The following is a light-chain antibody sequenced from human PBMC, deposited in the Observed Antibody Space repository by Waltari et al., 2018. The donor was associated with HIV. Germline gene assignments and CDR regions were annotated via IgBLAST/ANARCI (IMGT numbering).Light chain of an antibody. CDR3: GTWDSSLSAVV. CDR2: DNN. CDR1: GSNMGHNY. J-gene: IGLJ2*01. V-gene: IGLV1-51*01. Sequence: QSVLTPPPSVSAAPGQKVTIPCSGSGSNMGHNYVSWYQQVPGTAPKVLIYDNNKRPSGIPDRFSGSKSGTSATLGITGLQTGDEADYYCGTWDSSLSAVVFGGGTKLTVL.